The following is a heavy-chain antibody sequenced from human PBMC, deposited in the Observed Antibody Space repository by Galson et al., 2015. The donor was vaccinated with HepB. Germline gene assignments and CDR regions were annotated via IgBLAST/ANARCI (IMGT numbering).Heavy chain of an antibody. Sequence: SLRLSCAASGFIFSSHAMSWVRQAPGKGLEWVSTISGSGGSTYYADSVKGRFTISRDNSKNTLYLQMNSLRAEDTALYYCASRYGDPLGPWDYWGQGTLVTVSS. J-gene: IGHJ4*02. CDR1: GFIFSSHA. CDR3: ASRYGDPLGPWDY. V-gene: IGHV3-23*01. CDR2: ISGSGGST. D-gene: IGHD4-17*01.